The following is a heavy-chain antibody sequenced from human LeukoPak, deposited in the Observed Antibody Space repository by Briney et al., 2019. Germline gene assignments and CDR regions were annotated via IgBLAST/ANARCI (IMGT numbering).Heavy chain of an antibody. Sequence: PSETLSLTCTVSGGSTSGYYWSWIRQPPGKGLEWIGFIYYSGSTKYNPSLKSRVTISVDTSKNQFSLKLSSVTAADTAVYYCARYYCRSTSCLHFDYWGQGTLVTVSS. CDR1: GGSTSGYY. J-gene: IGHJ4*02. V-gene: IGHV4-59*01. D-gene: IGHD2-2*01. CDR2: IYYSGST. CDR3: ARYYCRSTSCLHFDY.